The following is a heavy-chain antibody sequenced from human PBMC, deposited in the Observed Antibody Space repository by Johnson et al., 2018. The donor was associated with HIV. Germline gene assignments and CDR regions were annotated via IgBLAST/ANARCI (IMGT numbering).Heavy chain of an antibody. D-gene: IGHD1-7*01. J-gene: IGHJ3*02. CDR2: IYSGGTT. Sequence: MQLVESGGGVVQPGRSLRLSCAASGFTFSDYYMSWIRPAPGTGLVWVSVIYSGGTTSYADSVTGRFTISRDNSKNTLYLQMNSLRAEDTAVYYCANYAGLGAFDIWGQGTMVTVSS. CDR3: ANYAGLGAFDI. V-gene: IGHV3-66*01. CDR1: GFTFSDYY.